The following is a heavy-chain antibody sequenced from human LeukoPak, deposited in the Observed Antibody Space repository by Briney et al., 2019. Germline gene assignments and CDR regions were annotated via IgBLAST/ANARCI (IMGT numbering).Heavy chain of an antibody. CDR3: AKPFTSSSERD. V-gene: IGHV3-23*01. D-gene: IGHD6-13*01. CDR2: ISGSGGST. J-gene: IGHJ4*02. Sequence: PGGSLRLSCAASGFAFSSSAMNWVRQAPGKGLEGVSAISGSGGSTYYADSVKGRFTISRDNSKNTLYLQMNSLRAEDTAVYYCAKPFTSSSERDWGQGTLVTVSS. CDR1: GFAFSSSA.